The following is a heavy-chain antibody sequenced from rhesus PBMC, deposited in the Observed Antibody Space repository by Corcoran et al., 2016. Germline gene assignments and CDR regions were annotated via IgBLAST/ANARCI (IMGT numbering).Heavy chain of an antibody. D-gene: IGHD2-15*01. V-gene: IGHV3-14*01. CDR3: AKIDLR. Sequence: EVQLVESGGGLAKPGGSLRLSCVASGFTFSSFWMHWVRQAPGKWLGWISTINSGGDSTYYADSVQGRFTISRENAKNTLYLQMNSLRAEDTAVYYCAKIDLRWGQGVLVTVSS. J-gene: IGHJ4*01. CDR1: GFTFSSFW. CDR2: INSGGDST.